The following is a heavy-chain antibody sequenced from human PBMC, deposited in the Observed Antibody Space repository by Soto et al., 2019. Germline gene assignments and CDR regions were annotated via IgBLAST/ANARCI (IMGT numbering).Heavy chain of an antibody. CDR2: IYHSGST. V-gene: IGHV4-4*02. Sequence: SETLSLTCAVSGGSISSSNWWSWVRPPPGKGLEWIGEIYHSGSTNYNPSLKSRVTISVDKSKNQFSLKLSSVTAADTAVYYCARSLDSSGIWFDPWGQGTLVTVSS. CDR1: GGSISSSNW. CDR3: ARSLDSSGIWFDP. D-gene: IGHD6-19*01. J-gene: IGHJ5*02.